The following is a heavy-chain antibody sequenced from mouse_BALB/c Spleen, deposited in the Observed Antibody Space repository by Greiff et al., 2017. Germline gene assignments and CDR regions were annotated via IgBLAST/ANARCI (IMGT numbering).Heavy chain of an antibody. Sequence: EVQGVESGGGLVKPGGSLKLSCAASGFTFSDYYMYWVRQTPEKRLEGVATISDGGSYTYYPDSVKGRFTISRDNAKNNLYLQMSSLKSEDTAMYYCARDRGGRKRFAMDYWGQGTSVTVSS. J-gene: IGHJ4*01. CDR1: GFTFSDYY. CDR2: ISDGGSYT. V-gene: IGHV5-4*02. D-gene: IGHD1-1*01. CDR3: ARDRGGRKRFAMDY.